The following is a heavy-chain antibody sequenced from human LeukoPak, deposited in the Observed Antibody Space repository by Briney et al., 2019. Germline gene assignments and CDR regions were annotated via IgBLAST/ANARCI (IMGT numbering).Heavy chain of an antibody. J-gene: IGHJ4*02. CDR3: AKDQRWESPHYLDS. CDR2: IGTLNDA. Sequence: GGSLRLSCAASGFIFSSYDMHWVRQVAGKGLEWVSSIGTLNDAYYSDSVKGRFTISRDNSKNTLYVQMNSLRDEDTAVYYCAKDQRWESPHYLDSWGQGTLVTVSS. D-gene: IGHD1-26*01. V-gene: IGHV3-13*01. CDR1: GFIFSSYD.